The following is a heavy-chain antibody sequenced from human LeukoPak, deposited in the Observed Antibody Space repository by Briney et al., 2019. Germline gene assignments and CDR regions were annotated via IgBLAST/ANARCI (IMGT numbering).Heavy chain of an antibody. CDR3: ARADVAYYDSSGYEY. V-gene: IGHV1-69*05. CDR2: IIPIFGTA. Sequence: LGASVKVSCKASGGTFSSYAISWVRQAPGQGLEWMGRIIPIFGTANYAQKFQGRVTITTDESTSTAYMELSSLRSEDTAVYYCARADVAYYDSSGYEYWGQGTLVTVSS. D-gene: IGHD3-22*01. J-gene: IGHJ4*02. CDR1: GGTFSSYA.